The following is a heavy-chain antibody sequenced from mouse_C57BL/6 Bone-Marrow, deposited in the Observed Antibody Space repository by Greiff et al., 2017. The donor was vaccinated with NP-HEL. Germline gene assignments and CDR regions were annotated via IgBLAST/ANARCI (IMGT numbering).Heavy chain of an antibody. CDR3: ARSPVTTRYFDY. D-gene: IGHD2-1*01. V-gene: IGHV7-3*01. CDR1: GFTFTDYY. Sequence: EVHLVESGGGLVQPGGSLSLSCAASGFTFTDYYMSWVRQPPGKALEWLGFIRNKANGYTPEYSASVKGRFTISRDNSQSILYLQMNALRAEDSATYYCARSPVTTRYFDYWGQGTTLTVSS. J-gene: IGHJ2*01. CDR2: IRNKANGYTP.